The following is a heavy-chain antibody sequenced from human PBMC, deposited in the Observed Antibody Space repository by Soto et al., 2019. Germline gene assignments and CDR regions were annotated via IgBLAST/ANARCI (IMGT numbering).Heavy chain of an antibody. D-gene: IGHD3-10*01. CDR1: GGSFSGYY. Sequence: SETLSLTCAVYGGSFSGYYWSWIRQPPGKGLEWIGEINHSGSTNYNPSLKSRVTISVDTSKNQFSLKLSSVTAADTAVYYCARGRGVPQEDNWFDPWGQGTLVTVSS. V-gene: IGHV4-34*01. CDR3: ARGRGVPQEDNWFDP. CDR2: INHSGST. J-gene: IGHJ5*02.